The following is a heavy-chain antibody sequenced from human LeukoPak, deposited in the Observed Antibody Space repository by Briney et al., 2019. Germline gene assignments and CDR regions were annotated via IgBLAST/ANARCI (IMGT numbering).Heavy chain of an antibody. J-gene: IGHJ4*02. V-gene: IGHV4-34*01. CDR2: INHSGST. Sequence: PSETLSLTCAVYGGSFSGYYWSWIRQPPGKGLEWIGEINHSGSTNYNPSLKSRVTISVDTSKNQFSLKLSSVTAADTAVYYCARRPGYSSGWYGRANFDYWGQGTLVTVSS. CDR3: ARRPGYSSGWYGRANFDY. D-gene: IGHD6-19*01. CDR1: GGSFSGYY.